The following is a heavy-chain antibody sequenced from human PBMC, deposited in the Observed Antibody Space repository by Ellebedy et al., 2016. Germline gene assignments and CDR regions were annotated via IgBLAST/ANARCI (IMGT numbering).Heavy chain of an antibody. J-gene: IGHJ4*02. CDR2: IIPIFGTA. Sequence: SVKVSXXASGGTFSSYAISWVRQAPGQGLEWMGGIIPIFGTANYAQKFQGRVTITADESTSTAYMELSSLRSEDTAVYYCATSDLGNQFDYWGQGTLVTVSS. V-gene: IGHV1-69*13. CDR1: GGTFSSYA. CDR3: ATSDLGNQFDY. D-gene: IGHD4-23*01.